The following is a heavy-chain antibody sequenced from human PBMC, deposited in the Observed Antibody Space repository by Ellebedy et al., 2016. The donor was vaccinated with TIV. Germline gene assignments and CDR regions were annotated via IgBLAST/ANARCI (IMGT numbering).Heavy chain of an antibody. CDR2: ISSSSSTI. J-gene: IGHJ4*02. CDR1: GFTFSNYW. V-gene: IGHV3-48*04. CDR3: ARDRQTLRY. Sequence: GGSLRLSCAASGFTFSNYWMNWVRQAPGKGLEWVSYISSSSSTIYYADSVKGRFTISRDNAKNSLYLQMNSLRAEDTAVYYCARDRQTLRYWGQGTLVTVSS.